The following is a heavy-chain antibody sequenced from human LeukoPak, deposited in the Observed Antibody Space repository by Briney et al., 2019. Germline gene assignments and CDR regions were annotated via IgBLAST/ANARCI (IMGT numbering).Heavy chain of an antibody. CDR3: ARGVITFGGVIVPIPFDY. CDR1: GYTFTSYG. CDR2: ISAYKGNK. D-gene: IGHD3-16*02. Sequence: ASVKVSCKASGYTFTSYGISCVRQAPGQRLEWRGWISAYKGNKNYAQKLPGRATMTTDTTTSTAYMELRRLRSDDTAVSYCARGVITFGGVIVPIPFDYWGQGTLVTVSS. V-gene: IGHV1-18*01. J-gene: IGHJ4*02.